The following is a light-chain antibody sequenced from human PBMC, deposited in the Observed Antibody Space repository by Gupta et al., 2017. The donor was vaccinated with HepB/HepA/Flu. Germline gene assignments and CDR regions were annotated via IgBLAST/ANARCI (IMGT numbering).Light chain of an antibody. J-gene: IGLJ2*01. V-gene: IGLV1-36*01. CDR2: DDD. CDR3: ATWDDSLNGVV. Sequence: QSVLIQPPSVSEAPRQRVTISCSGVSSNIGNNAVNWYQQLPGKAPKLLIFDDDVLPSGVSDRFSGSRSGTSASLAISGLQSEDEAFYYCATWDDSLNGVVFGGGTKLTVL. CDR1: SSNIGNNA.